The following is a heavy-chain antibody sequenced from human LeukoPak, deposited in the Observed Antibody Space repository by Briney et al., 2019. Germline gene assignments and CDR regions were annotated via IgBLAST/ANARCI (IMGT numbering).Heavy chain of an antibody. CDR1: GGSFSGYY. J-gene: IGHJ5*02. V-gene: IGHV4-34*01. Sequence: SSETLSLTCAVYGGSFSGYYWSWIRQPPGKGLEWIGEINHSGSTNYNPSLKSRVTISVDTSKNQFSLKLSSVTAADTAVYYCARGLGYCSSTSYRRSHSCWFDPWGQGTLVTVSS. D-gene: IGHD2-2*01. CDR3: ARGLGYCSSTSYRRSHSCWFDP. CDR2: INHSGST.